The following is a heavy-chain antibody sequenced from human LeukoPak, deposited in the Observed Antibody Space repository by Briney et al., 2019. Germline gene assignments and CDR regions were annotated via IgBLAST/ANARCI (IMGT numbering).Heavy chain of an antibody. CDR3: AREDGYNGLYYFDY. CDR2: IIPIFGTA. J-gene: IGHJ4*02. D-gene: IGHD5-24*01. Sequence: SVKVSCKASGGTFSSYAISWVRQAPGQGLEWMGGIIPIFGTANYAQKFQGRVTITTDESMSTAYMELSSLRSEDTAVYYCAREDGYNGLYYFDYWGQGTLVTVSS. CDR1: GGTFSSYA. V-gene: IGHV1-69*05.